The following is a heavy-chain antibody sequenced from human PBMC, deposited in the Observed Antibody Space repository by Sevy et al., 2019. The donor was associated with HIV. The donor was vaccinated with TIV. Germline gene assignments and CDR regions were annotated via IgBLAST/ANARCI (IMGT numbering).Heavy chain of an antibody. Sequence: GESLKISCKGSGYSFSSYWIAWVRQMPGKGLEWMGIIYGGDSDTRYSPSFQGQVTISADKSLSTAYLQWSSLEASDTAMHFCASVPGYSGYDYGLFQSWGQGTLVTVSS. CDR2: IYGGDSDT. CDR3: ASVPGYSGYDYGLFQS. CDR1: GYSFSSYW. D-gene: IGHD5-12*01. V-gene: IGHV5-51*01. J-gene: IGHJ4*02.